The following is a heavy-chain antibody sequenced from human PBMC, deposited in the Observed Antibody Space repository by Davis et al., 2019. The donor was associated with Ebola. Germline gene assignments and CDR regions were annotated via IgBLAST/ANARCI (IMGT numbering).Heavy chain of an antibody. CDR3: AKQGGATLGDFDY. D-gene: IGHD1-26*01. CDR2: ITASGGVT. Sequence: GESLKISCAASGFTSTRYAMSWVRQAPGKGLEWVSTITASGGVTYYADSVKGRFTISRDISKNTLYLQMNSLRAEDTAVYYCAKQGGATLGDFDYWGQGTLVTVSA. J-gene: IGHJ4*02. CDR1: GFTSTRYA. V-gene: IGHV3-23*01.